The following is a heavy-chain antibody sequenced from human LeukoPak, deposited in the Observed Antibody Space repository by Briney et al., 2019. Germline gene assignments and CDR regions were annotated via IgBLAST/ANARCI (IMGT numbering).Heavy chain of an antibody. J-gene: IGHJ3*02. CDR3: ARRREGVTDAFDI. D-gene: IGHD3-10*01. CDR1: GGSISSSTYY. Sequence: PSETLSLTCTVSGGSISSSTYYWGWIRQPPGKGLEWIGSISYSGSTYYNPSLKSRVTISVDTSKNQFSLKLTSVTATDTAVYYCARRREGVTDAFDIWGHGTMVAVSS. CDR2: ISYSGST. V-gene: IGHV4-39*01.